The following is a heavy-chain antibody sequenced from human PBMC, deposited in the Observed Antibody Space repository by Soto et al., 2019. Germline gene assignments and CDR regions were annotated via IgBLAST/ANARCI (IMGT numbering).Heavy chain of an antibody. Sequence: SETLSLTCTVSGVSVSSDTSYWSWIRQPPGKGLEWIGYIPYSGRASYSPSLEGRVTISADTSKNQFSLKLTSVTAADTALYYCVKGGSHWFGPWGQG. CDR3: VKGGSHWFGP. CDR2: IPYSGRA. CDR1: GVSVSSDTSY. J-gene: IGHJ5*02. V-gene: IGHV4-61*01. D-gene: IGHD3-10*01.